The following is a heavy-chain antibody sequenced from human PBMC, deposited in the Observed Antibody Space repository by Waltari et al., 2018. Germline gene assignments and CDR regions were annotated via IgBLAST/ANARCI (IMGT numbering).Heavy chain of an antibody. J-gene: IGHJ6*03. V-gene: IGHV1-18*01. CDR3: ARDLDDFWSGYPNYYYYYYMDV. CDR2: ISADNGNT. Sequence: QVQLVQSGAEVKKPGASVKVSCKASGYTFTSYGISWVRQAPGQGLEWMGWISADNGNTNYAQKLQGRVTMTTDTSTSTAYMELRSLRSDDTAVYYCARDLDDFWSGYPNYYYYYYMDVWGKGTTVTVSS. D-gene: IGHD3-3*01. CDR1: GYTFTSYG.